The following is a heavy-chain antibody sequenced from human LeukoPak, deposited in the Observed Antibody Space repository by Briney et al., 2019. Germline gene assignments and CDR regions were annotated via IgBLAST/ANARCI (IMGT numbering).Heavy chain of an antibody. CDR3: ARDLWLQPDY. D-gene: IGHD5-24*01. J-gene: IGHJ4*02. Sequence: PGRSLRLSCAASGFTFSSYAMHWVRQAPGKGLEWVAVISYDGSNKYYADSVKGRFTISRDNSKNTLYLQMNSLRAEDTAVYYCARDLWLQPDYWGQETLVTVPS. V-gene: IGHV3-30-3*01. CDR2: ISYDGSNK. CDR1: GFTFSSYA.